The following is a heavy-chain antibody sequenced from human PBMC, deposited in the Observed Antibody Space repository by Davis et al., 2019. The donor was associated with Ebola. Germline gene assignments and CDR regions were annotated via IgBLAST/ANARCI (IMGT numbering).Heavy chain of an antibody. Sequence: GGSLRLSCTASGFTFSSYGMHWVRQAPGKGLEWVAVIWYDGSNKYYADSVKGRFTISRDNSKNTLYLQMNSLRAEDTAVYYCARKGRAAAGTIDYWGQGTLVTVSS. CDR2: IWYDGSNK. CDR1: GFTFSSYG. V-gene: IGHV3-33*01. CDR3: ARKGRAAAGTIDY. D-gene: IGHD6-13*01. J-gene: IGHJ4*02.